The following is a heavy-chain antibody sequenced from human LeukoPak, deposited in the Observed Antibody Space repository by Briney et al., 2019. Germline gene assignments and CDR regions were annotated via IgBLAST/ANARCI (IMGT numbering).Heavy chain of an antibody. V-gene: IGHV3-21*01. CDR3: ATGDRLPGDY. D-gene: IGHD3-16*01. Sequence: GGSLRLSCAASGFTFSTYTMNWVRQAPGKGLEWVSPISGSTSFIYYADSVKGRFTISRDNAKNSLYLQMNSLRAEDTAVYYCATGDRLPGDYWGQGTLVTVSS. CDR1: GFTFSTYT. J-gene: IGHJ4*02. CDR2: ISGSTSFI.